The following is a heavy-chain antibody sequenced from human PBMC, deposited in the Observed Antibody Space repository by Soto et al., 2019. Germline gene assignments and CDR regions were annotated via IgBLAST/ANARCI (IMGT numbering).Heavy chain of an antibody. J-gene: IGHJ6*02. CDR1: GGTFSSYA. V-gene: IGHV1-69*13. D-gene: IGHD6-6*01. CDR3: ARADSPIAAPLGAFLMDV. Sequence: SVKVSCKASGGTFSSYAISWVRQAPGQGLEWMGGIIPIFGTANYAQKFQGRVTITADESTSTAYMELSSLRSEDTAVYYCARADSPIAAPLGAFLMDVWGQGTTVTVSS. CDR2: IIPIFGTA.